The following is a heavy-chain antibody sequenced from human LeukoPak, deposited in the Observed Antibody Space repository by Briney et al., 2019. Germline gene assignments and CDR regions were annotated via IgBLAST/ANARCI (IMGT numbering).Heavy chain of an antibody. V-gene: IGHV3-48*02. J-gene: IGHJ4*02. CDR1: GFTFSSYS. CDR3: ARDQPGIP. CDR2: ISSGSSTI. Sequence: GGSLRISCAASGFTFSSYSMNWARQAPGKGLEWVSYISSGSSTIYYTDSVKGRFTLSRDNAKNSLYLQMNSLRDEDTAVYYCARDQPGIPWGQGTLVTVSS. D-gene: IGHD1-14*01.